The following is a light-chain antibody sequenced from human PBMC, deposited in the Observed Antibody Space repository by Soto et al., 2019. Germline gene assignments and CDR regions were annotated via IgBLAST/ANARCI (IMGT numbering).Light chain of an antibody. Sequence: DIQMTQSPSALSASVGDTVTITCRASQSIAASLAWYQHKPGEAPKLLIFAASSLQSGVPSRFSASGTGTDFTLTISSLQPEDFATYYCQQNYSPPPITFGQGTRLEIK. J-gene: IGKJ5*01. CDR1: QSIAAS. CDR3: QQNYSPPPIT. CDR2: AAS. V-gene: IGKV1-39*01.